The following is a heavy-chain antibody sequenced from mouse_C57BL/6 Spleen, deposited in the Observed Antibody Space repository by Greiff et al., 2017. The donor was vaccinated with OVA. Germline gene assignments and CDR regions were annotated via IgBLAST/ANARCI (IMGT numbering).Heavy chain of an antibody. CDR2: IYPGDGDT. CDR3: ARSYYGSSYDWYFDV. D-gene: IGHD1-1*01. Sequence: QVQLKQSGPELVKPGASVKISCKASGYAFSSSWMNWVKQRPGKGLEWIGRIYPGDGDTNYNGKFKGKATLTADKSSSTAYMPLSSLTSEDSAVYFWARSYYGSSYDWYFDVWGTGTTVTVSS. J-gene: IGHJ1*03. V-gene: IGHV1-82*01. CDR1: GYAFSSSW.